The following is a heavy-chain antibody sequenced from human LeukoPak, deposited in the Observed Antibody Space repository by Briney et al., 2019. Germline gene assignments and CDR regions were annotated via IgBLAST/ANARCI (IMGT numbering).Heavy chain of an antibody. D-gene: IGHD3-3*01. J-gene: IGHJ5*02. CDR1: GYTFTVYY. V-gene: IGHV1-2*02. CDR3: ARDNDDWFDP. Sequence: GASVKVSCKASGYTFTVYYMHWVRQAPGQGLEWMGWINPNSGGTNYAQKFQGRVTMTRDTSISTAYMELSRLRSDDAAVYYCARDNDDWFDPWGQGTLVTVSS. CDR2: INPNSGGT.